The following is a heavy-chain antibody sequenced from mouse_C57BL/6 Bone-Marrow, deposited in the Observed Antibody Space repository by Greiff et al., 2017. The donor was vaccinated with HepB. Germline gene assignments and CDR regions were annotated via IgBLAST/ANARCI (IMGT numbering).Heavy chain of an antibody. J-gene: IGHJ3*01. V-gene: IGHV1-55*01. CDR2: IYPGSGST. Sequence: QVQLQQSGAELVKPGASVKMSCKASGYTFTSYWITWVKQRPGQGLEWIGDIYPGSGSTNYNEKFKSKATLTVDTSSSTAYMQLSSLTSEDSAVYYCAIYYYGLAWFAYWGQGTLVTVSA. CDR3: AIYYYGLAWFAY. CDR1: GYTFTSYW. D-gene: IGHD1-1*01.